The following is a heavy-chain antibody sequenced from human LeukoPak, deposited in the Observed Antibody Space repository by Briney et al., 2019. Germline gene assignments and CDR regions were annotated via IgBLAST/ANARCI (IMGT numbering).Heavy chain of an antibody. CDR2: ISSSSSYI. CDR3: ARDRIGGNAFDI. V-gene: IGHV3-21*01. D-gene: IGHD2-15*01. J-gene: IGHJ3*02. Sequence: GGSLRLSCAASGFTFSSYSMNWVRQAPGKGLEWVSSISSSSSYIYYADSVKCRFTISRDNAKNSLYLQMNSLRAEDTAVYYCARDRIGGNAFDIWGQGTMVTVSS. CDR1: GFTFSSYS.